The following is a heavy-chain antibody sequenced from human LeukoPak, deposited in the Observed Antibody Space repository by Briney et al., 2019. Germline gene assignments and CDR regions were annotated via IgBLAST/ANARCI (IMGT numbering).Heavy chain of an antibody. CDR1: GFTFSIYE. CDR3: ARARLHHRSFDLKSSYYFDY. CDR2: IISSESTI. J-gene: IGHJ4*02. V-gene: IGHV3-48*03. D-gene: IGHD6-25*01. Sequence: GVPLTLPCAASGFTFSIYEMNWLRQAPGKGLVGVTYIISSESTIYYEDSVKGRFSISRDNSKNTLYLQMNSLRTEDTAVYYCARARLHHRSFDLKSSYYFDYWGQGTLVTVSS.